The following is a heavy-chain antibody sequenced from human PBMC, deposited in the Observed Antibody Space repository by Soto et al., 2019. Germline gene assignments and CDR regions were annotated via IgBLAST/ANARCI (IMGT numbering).Heavy chain of an antibody. CDR1: GYTFTSYA. CDR2: INAGNGNT. J-gene: IGHJ2*01. Sequence: QVQLVQSGAEEKKPGASVKVSCKASGYTFTSYAMHWVRQAPGQRLEWMGWINAGNGNTKYSQKFQGRVTITRDTSASTASMELSSLRSEDTAVYYCAREGYDSSGYYGGGYWYFELWGRGTLVTVSS. D-gene: IGHD3-22*01. V-gene: IGHV1-3*05. CDR3: AREGYDSSGYYGGGYWYFEL.